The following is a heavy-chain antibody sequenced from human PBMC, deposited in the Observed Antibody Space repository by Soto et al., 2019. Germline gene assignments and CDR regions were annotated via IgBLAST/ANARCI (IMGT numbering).Heavy chain of an antibody. CDR1: GGSISSSSYY. J-gene: IGHJ3*02. V-gene: IGHV4-39*01. D-gene: IGHD2-15*01. CDR2: IYYSGST. CDR3: ARHQGYCSGGSCYPRAFDI. Sequence: QLQMQEPGPGLVKPSETLSLTCTVSGGSISSSSYYWGWIRQPPGKGLEWIGSIYYSGSTYYNPSLKSRVTISVDTSKNQFSLKLSSVTAADTAVYYCARHQGYCSGGSCYPRAFDIWRQGTMVTVSS.